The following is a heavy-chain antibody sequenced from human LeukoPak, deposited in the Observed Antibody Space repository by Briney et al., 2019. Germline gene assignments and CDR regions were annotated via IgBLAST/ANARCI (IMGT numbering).Heavy chain of an antibody. CDR3: ARGVVPAAQNYYFDY. Sequence: SETLSLTCTVSGGSISSGGYYWSWIRQHPGKGLEWIGYIYYSGSTYYNPSLKSRVTISVDTSKNQFSLKLGSVTAADTAVYYCARGVVPAAQNYYFDYWGQGTLVTVSS. D-gene: IGHD2-2*01. CDR2: IYYSGST. CDR1: GGSISSGGYY. J-gene: IGHJ4*02. V-gene: IGHV4-31*03.